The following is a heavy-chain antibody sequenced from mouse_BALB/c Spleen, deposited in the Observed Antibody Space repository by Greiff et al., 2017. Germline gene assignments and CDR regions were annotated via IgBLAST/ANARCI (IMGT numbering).Heavy chain of an antibody. CDR2: IRNKANGYTT. J-gene: IGHJ3*01. V-gene: IGHV7-3*02. Sequence: EVMLVESGGGLVQPGGSLRLSCATSGFTFPDYYMSWVRQPPGKALEWLGFIRNKANGYTTEYSASVKGRFTISRDNSQSILYLQMNTLRAEDSATYYCARGWFAYWGQGTLVTVSA. CDR1: GFTFPDYY. CDR3: ARGWFAY.